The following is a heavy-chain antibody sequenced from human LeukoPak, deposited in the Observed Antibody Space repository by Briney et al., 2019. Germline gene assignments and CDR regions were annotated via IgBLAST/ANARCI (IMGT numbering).Heavy chain of an antibody. J-gene: IGHJ3*02. V-gene: IGHV4-39*07. Sequence: PSETLSLTRTVSGGSISGSSYYWSWIRQPPGKGLEWIGEINHRGSPNYNPSLKSRVTISVDTSKNQFSLKLSSVTAADTAVYYCETRKKYSGGYFGAFDIWGQGTMVTVSS. D-gene: IGHD1-26*01. CDR1: GGSISGSSYY. CDR2: INHRGSP. CDR3: ETRKKYSGGYFGAFDI.